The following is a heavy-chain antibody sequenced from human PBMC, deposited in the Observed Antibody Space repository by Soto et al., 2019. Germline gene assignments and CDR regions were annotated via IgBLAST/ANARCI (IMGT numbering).Heavy chain of an antibody. CDR1: GFTFSNAW. D-gene: IGHD3-22*01. CDR3: TIINYYDSSGYYFGPI. CDR2: IKSKTDGGTT. J-gene: IGHJ3*02. V-gene: IGHV3-15*07. Sequence: GGSLRLSCAASGFTFSNAWMNWVRQAPGKGLEWVGRIKSKTDGGTTDYAAPVKGRFTISRDDSKNTLYLQMNSLRTEDTAVNYCTIINYYDSSGYYFGPIWGQGTMVTVSS.